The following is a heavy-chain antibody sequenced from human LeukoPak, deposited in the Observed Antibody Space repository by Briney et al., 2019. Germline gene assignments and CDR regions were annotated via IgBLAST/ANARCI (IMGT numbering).Heavy chain of an antibody. CDR3: ARGSRVVVTAIVVAFDI. Sequence: SETLSLTCTVSGGSISSYYWSWIRQPPGKGLEWIGYIYYSGSTNYNPSLKSRVTISVDTSKNQFSLKLSSVTAADTAVYYCARGSRVVVTAIVVAFDIWGQGTMVTVSS. CDR1: GGSISSYY. J-gene: IGHJ3*02. CDR2: IYYSGST. V-gene: IGHV4-59*12. D-gene: IGHD2-21*02.